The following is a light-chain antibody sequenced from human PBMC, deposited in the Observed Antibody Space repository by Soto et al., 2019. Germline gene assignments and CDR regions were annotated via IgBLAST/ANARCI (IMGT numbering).Light chain of an antibody. J-gene: IGKJ1*01. CDR2: KAS. Sequence: DIQMTQSPSTLSASVGDRVTITCRASQSISSWLAWYQQKPGKAPKLLIYKASTLQSGVPSRFSGSGSGTDLTLALGGLRRDNFATNYRKQYIENWRFGQGTK. V-gene: IGKV1-5*03. CDR1: QSISSW. CDR3: KQYIENWR.